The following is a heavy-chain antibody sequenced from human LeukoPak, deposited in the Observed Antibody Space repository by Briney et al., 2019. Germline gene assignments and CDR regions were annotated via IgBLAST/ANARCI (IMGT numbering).Heavy chain of an antibody. CDR1: GGSFSGYY. V-gene: IGHV4-34*01. Sequence: SETLSLTCAVYGGSFSGYYWSWIRQPPGKGLEWIGEIKHSGSTNYNPSLKSRVTISVDTSKNQFSLKLSSVTAADTAVYYCARVGYCSSTSCYKQLYYYYYMDVWGKGTTVTVSS. CDR2: IKHSGST. D-gene: IGHD2-2*02. CDR3: ARVGYCSSTSCYKQLYYYYYMDV. J-gene: IGHJ6*03.